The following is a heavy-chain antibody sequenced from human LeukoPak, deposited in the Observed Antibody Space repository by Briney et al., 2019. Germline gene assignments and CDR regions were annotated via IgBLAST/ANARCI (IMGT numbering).Heavy chain of an antibody. CDR3: ASSGIAAAGTDYYYYMDV. Sequence: SETLSLTCAVYGGSFTNYYWSWIRQPAGKGLEWIGRIYTSGSTNYNPSLKSRVTMSVDTSKNQFSLKLSSVTAADTAVYYCASSGIAAAGTDYYYYMDVWGKGTTVTISS. J-gene: IGHJ6*03. CDR2: IYTSGST. CDR1: GGSFTNYY. V-gene: IGHV4-59*10. D-gene: IGHD6-13*01.